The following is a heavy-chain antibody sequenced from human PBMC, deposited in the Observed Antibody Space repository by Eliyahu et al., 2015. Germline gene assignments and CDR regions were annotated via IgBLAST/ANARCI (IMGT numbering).Heavy chain of an antibody. CDR2: IIPIFGTA. CDR1: GGTXSSXA. V-gene: IGHV1-69*01. Sequence: QVQLVQSGAEVKKPGSSVKVSXKAXGGTXSSXAXSWVRQAPGQGLEWMGGIIPIFGTANYAQKFQGRVTITADESTSTAYMELSSLRSEDTAVYYCARREYSGYDAVGAFDIWGQGTMVTVSS. CDR3: ARREYSGYDAVGAFDI. D-gene: IGHD5-12*01. J-gene: IGHJ3*02.